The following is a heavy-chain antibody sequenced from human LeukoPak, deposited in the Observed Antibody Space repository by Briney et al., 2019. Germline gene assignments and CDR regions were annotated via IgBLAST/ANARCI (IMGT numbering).Heavy chain of an antibody. CDR1: GFTFSRYW. CDR2: IKEDGSDK. D-gene: IGHD5-24*01. CDR3: ARDTGYNTFDY. J-gene: IGHJ4*02. V-gene: IGHV3-7*05. Sequence: GGSLRLSCAASGFTFSRYWMSWVRQAPGKGLEWVANIKEDGSDKYYVDSVKGRFTISRDNAKNSLFLQMNSQRAEDTAVYYCARDTGYNTFDYWGQGTLVTVSS.